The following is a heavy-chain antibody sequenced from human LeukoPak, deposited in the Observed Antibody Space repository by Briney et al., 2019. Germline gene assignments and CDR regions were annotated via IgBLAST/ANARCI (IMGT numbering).Heavy chain of an antibody. J-gene: IGHJ6*03. CDR2: INWNGGST. CDR1: GFTFDDYS. Sequence: GGSLRLSCAASGFTFDDYSMSWVRQAPGKGLEWVSGINWNGGSTGYADSVKGRFTISRDNAKNSLYLQMNSLRAEDTAIYYCAKNGDRGAYCSGGSCYPYYYYNMDVWGKGTTVTISS. CDR3: AKNGDRGAYCSGGSCYPYYYYNMDV. D-gene: IGHD2-15*01. V-gene: IGHV3-20*04.